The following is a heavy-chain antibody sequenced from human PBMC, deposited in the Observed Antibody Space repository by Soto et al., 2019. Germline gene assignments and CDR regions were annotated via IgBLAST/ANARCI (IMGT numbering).Heavy chain of an antibody. Sequence: QVQLVQSGAEVKKPGSSVKVSCKASGGTFSSYTISWVRQAPGQGLEWMGRIIPILGIANYAQKFQGRVTITADKSTSTAYMGLSSLRSEDTAVYYCASGELTYNWFDPWGQGTLVTVSS. CDR3: ASGELTYNWFDP. J-gene: IGHJ5*02. D-gene: IGHD1-26*01. CDR1: GGTFSSYT. V-gene: IGHV1-69*02. CDR2: IIPILGIA.